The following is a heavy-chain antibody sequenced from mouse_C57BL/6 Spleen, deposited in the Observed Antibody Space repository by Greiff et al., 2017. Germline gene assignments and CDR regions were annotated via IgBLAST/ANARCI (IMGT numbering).Heavy chain of an antibody. V-gene: IGHV1-47*01. CDR1: GYTFTTYP. CDR3: ARGGLLYDAMDY. Sequence: VMLVESGAELVKPGASVKMSCKASGYTFTTYPIEWMKQNHGKSLEWIGNFHPYNDDTKYNEKFKGKATLTVEKSSSTVYLELSRLTSDDSAVYYCARGGLLYDAMDYWGQGTSVTVSS. D-gene: IGHD2-1*01. CDR2: FHPYNDDT. J-gene: IGHJ4*01.